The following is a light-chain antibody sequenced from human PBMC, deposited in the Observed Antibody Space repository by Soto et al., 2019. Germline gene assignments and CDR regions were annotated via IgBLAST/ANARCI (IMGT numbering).Light chain of an antibody. Sequence: QLVLTQSPSASASLGASVMLTCTLSSGHSNYAIAWHQQQSEKGPRYLMNLNSDGSHSKGDGIPDRFSGSSSGAERYLAISSLQSEDEADYYCQTWGSGIVVFGGGTKLTVL. CDR3: QTWGSGIVV. CDR1: SGHSNYA. J-gene: IGLJ2*01. V-gene: IGLV4-69*01. CDR2: LNSDGSH.